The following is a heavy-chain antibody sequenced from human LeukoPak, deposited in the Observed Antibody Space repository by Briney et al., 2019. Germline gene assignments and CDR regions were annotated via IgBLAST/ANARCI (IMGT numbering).Heavy chain of an antibody. D-gene: IGHD2-2*01. CDR1: GYTFTGYY. Sequence: ASVKVSCKASGYTFTGYYMHWVRQAPGQGLEWMGWINPNSGGTNYAQKFQGRVTMTRDTSTSTVYMELSSLRSEDTAVYYCARGGVPAAIVPYFDYWGQGTLVTVSS. J-gene: IGHJ4*02. CDR2: INPNSGGT. V-gene: IGHV1-2*02. CDR3: ARGGVPAAIVPYFDY.